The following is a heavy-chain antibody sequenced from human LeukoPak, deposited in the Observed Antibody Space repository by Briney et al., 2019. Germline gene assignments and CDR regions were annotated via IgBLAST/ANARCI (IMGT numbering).Heavy chain of an antibody. D-gene: IGHD3-3*01. CDR1: GGSISSSSYY. J-gene: IGHJ4*02. V-gene: IGHV4-39*01. Sequence: SETLSLTCTVSGGSISSSSYYWGWIRQPPGKGLEWLGSIYYSGSTYYNPSLKSRVTISVDTSKNQFSLKLSSVTAADTAVYYCARLNDFWSGYRYYFDYWGQGTLVTVSS. CDR2: IYYSGST. CDR3: ARLNDFWSGYRYYFDY.